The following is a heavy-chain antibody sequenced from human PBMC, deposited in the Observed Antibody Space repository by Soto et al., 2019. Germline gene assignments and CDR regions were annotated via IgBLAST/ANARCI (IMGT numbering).Heavy chain of an antibody. Sequence: QLQLQESGPGLVKPSETLSLTCSVSGGSISSSNYYWAWIRQPPGKGLEWIGGIYHTGETYHNPPRTPRVTWSDDTSRNQFSLILNSVTAADTALYDCLRHEQWVGLKVYWGPGALVTVSS. CDR2: IYHTGET. D-gene: IGHD1-26*01. CDR1: GGSISSSNYY. V-gene: IGHV4-39*01. J-gene: IGHJ4*02. CDR3: LRHEQWVGLKVY.